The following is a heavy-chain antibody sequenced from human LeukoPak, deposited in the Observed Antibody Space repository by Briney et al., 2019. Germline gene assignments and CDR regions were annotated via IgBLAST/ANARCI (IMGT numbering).Heavy chain of an antibody. V-gene: IGHV3-30*02. CDR3: AKAIHSSSSGVVDY. CDR1: GFIFSNYA. D-gene: IGHD6-6*01. J-gene: IGHJ4*02. Sequence: GGSPRLSCAASGFIFSNYAMHWVRRAPGKGLEWVTFIRYDGSNKYYAESVKGRFTISRDNSKNTLYLQMNSLRAEDTAVYYCAKAIHSSSSGVVDYWGQGTLVTVSS. CDR2: IRYDGSNK.